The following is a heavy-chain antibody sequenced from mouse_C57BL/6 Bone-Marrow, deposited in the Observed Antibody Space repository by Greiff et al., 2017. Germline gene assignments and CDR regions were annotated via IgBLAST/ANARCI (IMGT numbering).Heavy chain of an antibody. D-gene: IGHD2-12*01. CDR3: AWVYDWAY. CDR2: IDPEDGET. J-gene: IGHJ3*01. V-gene: IGHV14-2*01. Sequence: VQLQQSGAELVKPGASVKLSCTASGFNIKDYYMHWVKQRTEQGLEWIGRIDPEDGETKYAPKFQGKATLTADTSSNTAYLQLSSLTSEDTAVYYCAWVYDWAYWGQGTLVTVSA. CDR1: GFNIKDYY.